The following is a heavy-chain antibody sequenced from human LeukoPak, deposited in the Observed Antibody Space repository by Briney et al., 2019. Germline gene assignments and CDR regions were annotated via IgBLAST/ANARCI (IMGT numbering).Heavy chain of an antibody. CDR1: GYTFTSYG. CDR2: ISAYNGNT. J-gene: IGHJ6*03. V-gene: IGHV1-18*01. CDR3: AREALGGNPGTYYYYYYMDV. Sequence: ASVKVSCKASGYTFTSYGISWVRQAPGQGLEWMGWISAYNGNTNYAQKLQGRVTMTTDTSTSTAYMELSSLRSEDTAVYYCAREALGGNPGTYYYYYYMDVWGKGTTVTVSS. D-gene: IGHD4-23*01.